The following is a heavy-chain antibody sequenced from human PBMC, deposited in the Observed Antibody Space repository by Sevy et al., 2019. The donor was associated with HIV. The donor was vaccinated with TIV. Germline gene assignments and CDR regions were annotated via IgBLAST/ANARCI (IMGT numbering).Heavy chain of an antibody. J-gene: IGHJ6*02. D-gene: IGHD3-3*02. CDR2: ISGSGGST. Sequence: GGSVRLSCVASGFTFSTYAMSWVRQAPGKGLEWVSAISGSGGSTYYADSVKGRFTISRDKSKNTLYLQLNSLRVEDTAVFYCAKGDSTFYGLDVWGQGTTVTVSS. CDR3: AKGDSTFYGLDV. V-gene: IGHV3-23*01. CDR1: GFTFSTYA.